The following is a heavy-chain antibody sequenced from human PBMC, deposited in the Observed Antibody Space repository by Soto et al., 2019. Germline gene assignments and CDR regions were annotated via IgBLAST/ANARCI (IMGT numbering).Heavy chain of an antibody. CDR2: IYYSGTT. CDR3: ARGGSSDWQVALDL. J-gene: IGHJ3*01. Sequence: PSETLSLTCAVYGGSFSGYYWSWIRQPPGKGLEWIGDIYYSGTTYHNPSLRSRLTISGDASKNQFSLKLSSVTAADTALYYCARGGSSDWQVALDLWGQGTMVTVSS. CDR1: GGSFSGYY. D-gene: IGHD6-19*01. V-gene: IGHV4-34*09.